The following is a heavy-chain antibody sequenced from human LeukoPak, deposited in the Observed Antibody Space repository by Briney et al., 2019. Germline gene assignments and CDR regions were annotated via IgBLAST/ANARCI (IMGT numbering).Heavy chain of an antibody. J-gene: IGHJ6*03. CDR1: GFTFSSYE. CDR2: ISSSGSTI. CDR3: ARAPPPLYSSSWRGRYYYYMDV. D-gene: IGHD6-13*01. Sequence: PGGSLRLSCAASGFTFSSYEMNWVRQAPGKGLEWVSCISSSGSTIYYADSVKGRFTISRDNAKNSLYLQMNSLRAEDTAVYYCARAPPPLYSSSWRGRYYYYMDVWGKGTTVTISS. V-gene: IGHV3-48*03.